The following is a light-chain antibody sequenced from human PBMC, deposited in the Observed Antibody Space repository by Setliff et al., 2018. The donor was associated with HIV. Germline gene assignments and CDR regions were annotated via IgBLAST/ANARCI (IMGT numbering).Light chain of an antibody. Sequence: QSALAQPASVSGSPGQSITISCTGTSSDVGGYNYVSWYQHYPGKAPKLMIYEVSNRPSGVSNRFSGSKSGNTASLTISGLQAEDEADYYCSSYTSISTRGVFGTGTKGTVL. J-gene: IGLJ1*01. CDR1: SSDVGGYNY. CDR2: EVS. CDR3: SSYTSISTRGV. V-gene: IGLV2-14*01.